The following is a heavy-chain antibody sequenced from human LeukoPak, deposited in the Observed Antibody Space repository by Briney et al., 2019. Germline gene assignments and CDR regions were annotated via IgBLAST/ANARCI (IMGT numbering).Heavy chain of an antibody. CDR2: IYYSGST. CDR3: ARGGLENGYHSNDGFDI. Sequence: PSETLSLTCTVSGGSISGYYWSWVRQPPGKGLDWLGYIYYSGSTKYNPSLKSRVTMSVDTSRNQFSLKLSSVTAADTAVYYCARGGLENGYHSNDGFDIWGQGTMVTVSS. V-gene: IGHV4-59*01. D-gene: IGHD3-22*01. J-gene: IGHJ3*02. CDR1: GGSISGYY.